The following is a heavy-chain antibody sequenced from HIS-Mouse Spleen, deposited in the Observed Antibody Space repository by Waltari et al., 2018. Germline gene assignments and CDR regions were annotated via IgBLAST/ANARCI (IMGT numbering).Heavy chain of an antibody. V-gene: IGHV4-39*07. J-gene: IGHJ2*01. CDR1: GGSISSSSYY. D-gene: IGHD6-13*01. Sequence: QLQLQESGPGLVKPSETLSLTCTVSGGSISSSSYYWGWIRQPPGKGLEWIGSIYYSGRTSYNPSLNSRVTISVDTSKNQFSLKLSSVTAADTAVYYCAREIPYSSSWYDWYFDLWGRGTLVTVSS. CDR2: IYYSGRT. CDR3: AREIPYSSSWYDWYFDL.